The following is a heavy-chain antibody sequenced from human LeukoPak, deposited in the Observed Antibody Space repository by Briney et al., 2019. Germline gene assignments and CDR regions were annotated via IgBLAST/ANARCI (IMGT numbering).Heavy chain of an antibody. CDR1: GFSVSFNY. CDR2: IFSGGST. Sequence: GGSLRLSCAASGFSVSFNYMTWVRQAPGKGLEWVSVIFSGGSTYYADSVKGRFTISRDNSKNTLYLQMNSLRAEDTAVYYCLWFGSGGFDYWGQGTLDTVSS. D-gene: IGHD3-10*01. V-gene: IGHV3-53*01. J-gene: IGHJ4*02. CDR3: LWFGSGGFDY.